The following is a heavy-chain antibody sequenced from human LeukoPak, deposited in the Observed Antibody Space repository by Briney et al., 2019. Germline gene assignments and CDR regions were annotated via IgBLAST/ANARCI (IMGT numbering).Heavy chain of an antibody. V-gene: IGHV4-34*01. J-gene: IGHJ5*02. CDR1: GGSFSGYS. CDR2: INHSGGT. D-gene: IGHD2-8*02. Sequence: SETLSLTCAIYGGSFSGYSWSWIRQPPGKGLEWIGEINHSGGTNYNPSLKSRVTISVDTSKNQFSLKLSSVTAADTAVYYCARDRPVSGANWFGPWGQGALVTVSS. CDR3: ARDRPVSGANWFGP.